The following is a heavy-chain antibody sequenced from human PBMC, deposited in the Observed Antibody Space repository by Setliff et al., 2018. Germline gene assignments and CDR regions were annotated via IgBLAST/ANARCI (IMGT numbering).Heavy chain of an antibody. CDR3: GRGFSRIEGWGNWFDP. D-gene: IGHD2-15*01. CDR2: LHRVGTF. J-gene: IGHJ5*02. V-gene: IGHV4-38-2*02. Sequence: SETLSLTCSVSGYSIITGYYWAWIRRLPGRGLEWIGSLHRVGTFFYNPSLVSRATLSLDTSRNQFSLRLQSVTAADTAVYYCGRGFSRIEGWGNWFDPWGQGILVTVSS. CDR1: GYSIITGYY.